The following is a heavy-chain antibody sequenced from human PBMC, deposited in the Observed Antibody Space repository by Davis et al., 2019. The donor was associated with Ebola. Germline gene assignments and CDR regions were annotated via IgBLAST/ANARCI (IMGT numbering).Heavy chain of an antibody. D-gene: IGHD4/OR15-4a*01. CDR3: AKVWW. V-gene: IGHV3-23*01. J-gene: IGHJ4*02. Sequence: PGGSLRLSCAASGFTFSSYAMSWVRQAPGKGLEWVSGISWNSGSIGYADSVKGRFTVSRDNSKNTLYLQMNSLRAEDTAVYYCAKVWWWGQGTLVTVSS. CDR2: ISWNSGSI. CDR1: GFTFSSYA.